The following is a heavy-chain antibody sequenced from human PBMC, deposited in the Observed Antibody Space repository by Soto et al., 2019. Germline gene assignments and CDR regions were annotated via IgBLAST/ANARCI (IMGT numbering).Heavy chain of an antibody. V-gene: IGHV3-43*01. D-gene: IGHD6-13*01. CDR2: ISWDGGST. CDR3: AKDLYSSSWYKVYYYYGMDV. Sequence: GGSLRLSCAASGFTFDDYTMHWVRQAPGKGLEWVSLISWDGGSTYYADSVKGRFTISRDNSKNSLYLQMNSLRTEDTALYYCAKDLYSSSWYKVYYYYGMDVWGQGTTVTVSS. CDR1: GFTFDDYT. J-gene: IGHJ6*02.